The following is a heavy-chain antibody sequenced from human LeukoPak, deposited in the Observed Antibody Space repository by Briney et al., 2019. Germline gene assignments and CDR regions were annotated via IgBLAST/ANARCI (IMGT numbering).Heavy chain of an antibody. J-gene: IGHJ4*02. Sequence: GGSLRLSCAASGFTFSSYAMSWVRQAPGKGLEWVSAISGSGGSTYYADSVKGRFTISRDNSKNTLYLQMNSLRAEDTAVYYCAKDRPYYYDSSGPFRGFDYWGQGTLVTVSS. CDR2: ISGSGGST. CDR3: AKDRPYYYDSSGPFRGFDY. D-gene: IGHD3-22*01. CDR1: GFTFSSYA. V-gene: IGHV3-23*01.